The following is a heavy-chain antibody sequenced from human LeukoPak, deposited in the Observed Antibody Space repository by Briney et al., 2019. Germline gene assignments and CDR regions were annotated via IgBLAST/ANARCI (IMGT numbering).Heavy chain of an antibody. D-gene: IGHD3-22*01. CDR3: ARVPPYDSSGYRFDY. CDR2: ISAYNGNT. Sequence: APVKVSCKASGYTFTSYGISWVRQAPGQGLEWMGWISAYNGNTNYAQKLQGRVTMTTDTSTGTAYMELRSLRSDDTAVYYCARVPPYDSSGYRFDYWGQGTLVTVSS. CDR1: GYTFTSYG. J-gene: IGHJ4*02. V-gene: IGHV1-18*01.